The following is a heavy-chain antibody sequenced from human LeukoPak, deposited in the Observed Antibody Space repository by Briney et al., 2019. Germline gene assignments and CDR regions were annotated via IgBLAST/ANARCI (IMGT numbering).Heavy chain of an antibody. CDR2: INHSGST. J-gene: IGHJ5*02. CDR1: GGSFSGYY. Sequence: SETLSLTCAVYGGSFSGYYWSWIRQPPGKGLEWIGEINHSGSTNYNPSLKSRVTISVDTSKNQFSLKLSSVTAADTAVYYCARDGMGIAGFDPWGQGTLVTVSS. V-gene: IGHV4-34*01. D-gene: IGHD1-14*01. CDR3: ARDGMGIAGFDP.